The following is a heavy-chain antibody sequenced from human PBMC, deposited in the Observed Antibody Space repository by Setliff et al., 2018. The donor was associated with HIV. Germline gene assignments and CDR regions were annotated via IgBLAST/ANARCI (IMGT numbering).Heavy chain of an antibody. D-gene: IGHD1-1*01. J-gene: IGHJ5*01. V-gene: IGHV3-15*07. CDR2: VKSERDGGTI. Sequence: GGSLRLSCAASGFTFNKAWMNWVRQAPGKGLEWVGRVKSERDGGTIDYAAPVKGRFTISIDDATNTLYLQMNSLKTEDTAVYYCARDWNGDGRSIDSWGQGTLVTVS. CDR1: GFTFNKAW. CDR3: ARDWNGDGRSIDS.